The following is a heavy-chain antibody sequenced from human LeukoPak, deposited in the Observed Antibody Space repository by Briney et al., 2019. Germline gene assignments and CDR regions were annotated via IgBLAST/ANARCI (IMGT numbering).Heavy chain of an antibody. CDR1: GGSISSYY. V-gene: IGHV4-4*07. J-gene: IGHJ3*02. Sequence: SETLSLTCTVSGGSISSYYWSWIRQPAGKGLEWIGRIYTSGSTNYNPSLKSRVTMSVDTSKNQLSLKLSSVTAADTAVYYCVAGYDFWSGYHAFDIWGQGTMVTVSS. D-gene: IGHD3-3*01. CDR2: IYTSGST. CDR3: VAGYDFWSGYHAFDI.